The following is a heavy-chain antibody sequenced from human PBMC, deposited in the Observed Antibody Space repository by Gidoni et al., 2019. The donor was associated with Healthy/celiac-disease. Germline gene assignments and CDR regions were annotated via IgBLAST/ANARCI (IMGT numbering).Heavy chain of an antibody. V-gene: IGHV4-59*09. Sequence: EWIGYIYYSGSTNYNPSLKSRVTISVDTSKNQFSLKLSSVTAADTAVYYCARGDGYPYYYYMDVWGKGTTVTVSS. CDR3: ARGDGYPYYYYMDV. D-gene: IGHD5-12*01. CDR2: IYYSGST. J-gene: IGHJ6*03.